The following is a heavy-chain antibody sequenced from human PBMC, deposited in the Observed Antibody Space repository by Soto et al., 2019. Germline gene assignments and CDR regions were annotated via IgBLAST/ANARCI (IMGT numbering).Heavy chain of an antibody. V-gene: IGHV1-3*01. CDR3: ARGYSGSAEGTPDY. J-gene: IGHJ4*02. D-gene: IGHD1-26*01. CDR1: AYTFTSYA. CDR2: SNAFNGNT. Sequence: QVHLVQSGAEVKKPGASVKVSCKASAYTFTSYAMHWVRQAPGQGLEWMGWSNAFNGNTKYSQKFQARVTITRDTSASTAYMELSSLRSEDTAVYYCARGYSGSAEGTPDYWGQGTLVTVSS.